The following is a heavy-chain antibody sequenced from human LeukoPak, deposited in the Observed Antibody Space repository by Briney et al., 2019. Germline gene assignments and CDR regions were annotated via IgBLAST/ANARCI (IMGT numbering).Heavy chain of an antibody. Sequence: GASVEVSCKASGGTFSSYAISWVRQAPGQGLEWMGGIIPIFGTANYAQKFQGRVTITADESTSTAYMELSSLRSEDTAVYHCARDRGIVLMVYAIVPYYYYGMDVWGQGTTVTVSS. V-gene: IGHV1-69*13. CDR3: ARDRGIVLMVYAIVPYYYYGMDV. CDR2: IIPIFGTA. J-gene: IGHJ6*02. CDR1: GGTFSSYA. D-gene: IGHD2-8*01.